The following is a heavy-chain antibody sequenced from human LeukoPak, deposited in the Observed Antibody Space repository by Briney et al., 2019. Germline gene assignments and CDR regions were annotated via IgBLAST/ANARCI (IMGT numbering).Heavy chain of an antibody. CDR1: GGPISSSSYY. J-gene: IGHJ1*01. CDR2: IYYIGST. CDR3: ACRTWAAAYFQH. Sequence: SETLSLTCTVSGGPISSSSYYWGWIRQPPGKGLEWIGCIYYIGSTHYNPSLKSRVTISVDTSKNQFSLKLSSVTAADMAVYYCACRTWAAAYFQHWGQGALVTVSS. V-gene: IGHV4-39*01. D-gene: IGHD1/OR15-1a*01.